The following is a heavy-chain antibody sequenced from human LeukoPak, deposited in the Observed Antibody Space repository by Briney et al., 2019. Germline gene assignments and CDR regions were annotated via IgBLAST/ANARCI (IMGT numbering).Heavy chain of an antibody. D-gene: IGHD3-10*01. CDR1: GGSISGYY. CDR2: IFYSGNT. V-gene: IGHV4-59*12. J-gene: IGHJ5*02. CDR3: ARAGRTKYYYGSGSPQGNWFDP. Sequence: SETLSLTCTVSGGSISGYYWNWIRQPPGKGLEWIGHIFYSGNTNYSPSLKSRVTISVDTSKNQFSLKLTSVTAADTAVYYCARAGRTKYYYGSGSPQGNWFDPWGQGTLVTVSS.